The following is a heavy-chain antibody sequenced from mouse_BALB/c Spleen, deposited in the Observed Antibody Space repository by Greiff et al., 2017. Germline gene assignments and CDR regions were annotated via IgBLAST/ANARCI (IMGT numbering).Heavy chain of an antibody. J-gene: IGHJ3*01. CDR1: GYAFTNYL. CDR2: INPGSGGT. CDR3: ARPYGNYYPWFAY. D-gene: IGHD2-1*01. V-gene: IGHV1-54*01. Sequence: VKLQESGAELVRPGTSVKVSCKASGYAFTNYLIEWVKQRPGQGLEWIGVINPGSGGTNYNEKFKGKATLTADKSSSTAYMQLSSLTSDDSAVYFCARPYGNYYPWFAYWGQGTLVTVSA.